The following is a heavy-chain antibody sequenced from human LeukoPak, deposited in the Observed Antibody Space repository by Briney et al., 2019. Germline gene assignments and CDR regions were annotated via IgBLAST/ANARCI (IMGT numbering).Heavy chain of an antibody. CDR1: GFTFSSYA. CDR2: ISGSGGKT. Sequence: PGGSLRLSCAASGFTFSSYAMSWVRQAPGKGLEWVSGISGSGGKTYYADSVKDRFTISRDNSKNTLYLQMNSLRAEDTAIYYCAKFSGSSGYYEDFDYWGQGTLVTVSS. CDR3: AKFSGSSGYYEDFDY. V-gene: IGHV3-23*01. D-gene: IGHD3-22*01. J-gene: IGHJ4*02.